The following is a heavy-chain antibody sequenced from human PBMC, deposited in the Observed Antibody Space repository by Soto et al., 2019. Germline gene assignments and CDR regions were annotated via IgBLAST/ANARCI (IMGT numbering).Heavy chain of an antibody. V-gene: IGHV3-23*01. CDR3: AKNQGVELVPLATVDWFDP. CDR1: GFIFENFG. J-gene: IGHJ5*02. D-gene: IGHD1-26*01. CDR2: ISGSGFKK. Sequence: ETLRLSCAASGFIFENFGMSWVRQTPGKGLEWISSISGSGFKKYYADSVKGRFTISRDNSKSTVYLELNNLSAEDTAVYHCAKNQGVELVPLATVDWFDPWGQGSVVTVSS.